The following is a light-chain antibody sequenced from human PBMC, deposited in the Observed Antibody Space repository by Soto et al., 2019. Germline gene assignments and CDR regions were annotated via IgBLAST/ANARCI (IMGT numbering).Light chain of an antibody. J-gene: IGKJ1*01. CDR2: GAS. V-gene: IGKV3-20*01. CDR3: QQHGNSPWT. Sequence: EIVLTQSPGTLSLSPGERATLSCRASQSINSNYLAWFQQRPGQAPRLLVYGASSRVTGIPDRFSGSGSGTDFTLTISGLEPEDFAMYYCQQHGNSPWTFGQGTKVEIK. CDR1: QSINSNY.